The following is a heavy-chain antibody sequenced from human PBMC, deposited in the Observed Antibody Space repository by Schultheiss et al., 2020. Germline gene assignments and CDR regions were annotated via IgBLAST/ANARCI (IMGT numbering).Heavy chain of an antibody. Sequence: SATLSLTCTVSGGSVSSYYWSWIRQPPGKGLEWIGYIYNSGSTNYNPSLKSRVTISVDTSKNQFSLKLSSVTAADTAVYYCAMGAVAGTKFDYWGQGTLVNV. J-gene: IGHJ4*02. CDR2: IYNSGST. V-gene: IGHV4-59*02. CDR1: GGSVSSYY. CDR3: AMGAVAGTKFDY. D-gene: IGHD6-19*01.